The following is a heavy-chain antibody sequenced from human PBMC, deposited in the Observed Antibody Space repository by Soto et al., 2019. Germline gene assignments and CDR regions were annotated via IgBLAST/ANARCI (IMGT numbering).Heavy chain of an antibody. J-gene: IGHJ4*02. V-gene: IGHV3-23*01. CDR2: ISGSGGST. CDR3: AKVSRWYYYDSSGHYYFDY. CDR1: GFTFSSYA. Sequence: LRLSCAASGFTFSSYAMSWVRQAPGKGLEWVSAISGSGGSTYYADSVKGRFTISRDNSKNTLYLQMNSLRAEDTAVYYCAKVSRWYYYDSSGHYYFDYWGQGTLVTVSS. D-gene: IGHD3-22*01.